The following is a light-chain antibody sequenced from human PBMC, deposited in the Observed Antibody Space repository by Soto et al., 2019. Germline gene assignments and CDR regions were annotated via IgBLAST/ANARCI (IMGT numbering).Light chain of an antibody. CDR2: GAS. Sequence: IVWTQSPGTLSLSPRERATLSCRASQSVNDNYLAWYQHKPGQAPRLLIYGASSRAPGIPDRFSGSGSGTDFTLTLSRLEPEDFAIYYCQQYAASPRTFGQGTQVEVK. J-gene: IGKJ1*01. CDR1: QSVNDNY. V-gene: IGKV3-20*01. CDR3: QQYAASPRT.